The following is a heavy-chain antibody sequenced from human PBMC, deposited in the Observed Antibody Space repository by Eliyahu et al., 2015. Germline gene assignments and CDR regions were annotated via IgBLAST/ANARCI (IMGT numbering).Heavy chain of an antibody. CDR3: ARDRRHIVVVPPGYYYYMDV. D-gene: IGHD2-2*01. CDR1: GFTVSSNY. J-gene: IGHJ6*03. CDR2: IYSGGST. V-gene: IGHV3-66*02. Sequence: EVQLVESGGGLVQPGGSLRLSCAASGFTVSSNYMSWVRQAPGKGLEWVSVIYSGGSTYYADSVKGRFTISRDNSKNTLYLQMNSLRAEDTAVYYCARDRRHIVVVPPGYYYYMDVWGKGTTVTVSS.